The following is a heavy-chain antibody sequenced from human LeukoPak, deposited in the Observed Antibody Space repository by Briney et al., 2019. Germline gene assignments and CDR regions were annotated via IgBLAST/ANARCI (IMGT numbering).Heavy chain of an antibody. Sequence: GASVKVSCKASGYTFTSYYMHWVRQAPGQGLEWMGIINPSGGSTSYAQKFQGRVTITTDESTSTAYMELSSLRSEDTAVYYCAREGTLWHSSSSYRFDPWGQGTLVTVSS. CDR1: GYTFTSYY. CDR3: AREGTLWHSSSSYRFDP. CDR2: INPSGGST. D-gene: IGHD6-6*01. V-gene: IGHV1-46*01. J-gene: IGHJ5*02.